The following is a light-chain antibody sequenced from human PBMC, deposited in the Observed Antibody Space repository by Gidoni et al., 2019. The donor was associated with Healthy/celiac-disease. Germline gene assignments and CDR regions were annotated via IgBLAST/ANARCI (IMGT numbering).Light chain of an antibody. Sequence: QSVLTQPPSASGTPGQRVTIACSGSSSNIGSNTVNWYQQLPGTAPKLLIYCNNQRPAGFPDRFSGSTSGTSASLAIRWLQSEDEADYYCAAWDDSLNGVVFGGGTKLTVL. V-gene: IGLV1-44*01. CDR3: AAWDDSLNGVV. CDR1: SSNIGSNT. CDR2: CNN. J-gene: IGLJ2*01.